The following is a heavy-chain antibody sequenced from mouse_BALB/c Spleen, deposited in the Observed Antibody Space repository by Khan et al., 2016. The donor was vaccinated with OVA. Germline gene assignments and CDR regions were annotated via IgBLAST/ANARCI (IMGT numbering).Heavy chain of an antibody. Sequence: EVELVESGGDLVKPGGSLKLSCAASGFTFSTYAMSWVRQTPDKRLEWVATISTSGDYIYYPDSVKGRFTISRDNVKNTLYLQMSSLRSEDTAMYYCARHNYGPFAYWGQRTLVTVSA. V-gene: IGHV5-6*01. D-gene: IGHD1-1*01. J-gene: IGHJ3*01. CDR3: ARHNYGPFAY. CDR1: GFTFSTYA. CDR2: ISTSGDYI.